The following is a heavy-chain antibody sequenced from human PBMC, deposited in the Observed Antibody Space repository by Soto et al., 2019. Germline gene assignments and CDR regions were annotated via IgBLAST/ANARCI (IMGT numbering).Heavy chain of an antibody. D-gene: IGHD3-22*01. Sequence: EVQLLESGGGLVQPGGSLRLSCAASGFTFSTYAITWVRQAPGKGLEWVSTISGSGGSTYYADSVKGRFTISRDNSKSTLYLQMNSLRAEDTAVYYCAKQQVYVSSGYYYEYFQHWGQGTLVTVSS. CDR1: GFTFSTYA. J-gene: IGHJ1*01. CDR2: ISGSGGST. CDR3: AKQQVYVSSGYYYEYFQH. V-gene: IGHV3-23*01.